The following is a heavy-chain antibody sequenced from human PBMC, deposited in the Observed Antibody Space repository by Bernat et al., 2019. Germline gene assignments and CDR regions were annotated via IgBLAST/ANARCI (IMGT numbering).Heavy chain of an antibody. D-gene: IGHD2-2*01. CDR3: ARYYGSTSCYACGWFDP. CDR2: IIPIFGTA. Sequence: QVQLVQSGAEVKKPGSSVKVSCKASGGTFSSYAISWVRQAPGQGLEWMGGIIPIFGTANYAQKFQGRVTITADESTSTAYMELSSLRSEDTAVDYCARYYGSTSCYACGWFDPWGQGTLVTVSS. J-gene: IGHJ5*02. CDR1: GGTFSSYA. V-gene: IGHV1-69*01.